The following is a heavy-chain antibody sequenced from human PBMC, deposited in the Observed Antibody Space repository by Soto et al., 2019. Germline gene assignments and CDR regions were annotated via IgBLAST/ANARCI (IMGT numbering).Heavy chain of an antibody. V-gene: IGHV3-30-3*01. CDR2: ISYDGSNK. CDR1: GFTFSSYA. Sequence: GGSLRLSCAASGFTFSSYAMHWVRQAPGKGLEWVAVISYDGSNKYYADSVKGRFTISRDNSKNTLYLQMNSLRAEDTAVYHCARDESTQLVGYYGMDVWGQGTTVTVSS. J-gene: IGHJ6*02. D-gene: IGHD6-13*01. CDR3: ARDESTQLVGYYGMDV.